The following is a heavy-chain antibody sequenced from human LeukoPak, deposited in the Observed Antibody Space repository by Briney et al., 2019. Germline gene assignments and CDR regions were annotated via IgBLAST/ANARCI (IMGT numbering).Heavy chain of an antibody. CDR3: ARARGNYDFWSGYYRPSPYFDY. CDR2: INHSGST. D-gene: IGHD3-3*01. Sequence: PSETLSLTCAVYGGSFSGYYWSRIRQPPGKGLEWIGEINHSGSTNYNPSLKSRVTISVDTSKNQFSLKLSSVTAADTAVYYCARARGNYDFWSGYYRPSPYFDYWGQGTLVTVSS. CDR1: GGSFSGYY. J-gene: IGHJ4*02. V-gene: IGHV4-34*01.